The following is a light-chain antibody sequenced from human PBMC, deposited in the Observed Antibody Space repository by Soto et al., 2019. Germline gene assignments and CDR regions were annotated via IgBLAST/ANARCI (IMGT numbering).Light chain of an antibody. CDR1: SSDVGGYNY. J-gene: IGLJ2*01. CDR3: SSYTSSSTLVGVV. V-gene: IGLV2-14*01. CDR2: EVS. Sequence: QSALTQPASVSRSPGQSITISCTGTSSDVGGYNYVSWYQQHPGKAPKLMIYEVSNRPSGVSNRFSGSKSGNTASLTISGLQAADEADYYCSSYTSSSTLVGVVFGGGTKLTVL.